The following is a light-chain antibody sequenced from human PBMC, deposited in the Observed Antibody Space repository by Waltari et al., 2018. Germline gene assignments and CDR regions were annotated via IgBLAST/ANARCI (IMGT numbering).Light chain of an antibody. Sequence: DFQLTQSPSTLSASVGDRVTITCRASHNINNWVAWYQQKPGKAPKLLIYKVSNLDVGVPSRFSGSGSGTQFTLTINSLQPDDFATYYCLQYYSYWTFGPGTNVEIK. V-gene: IGKV1-5*03. J-gene: IGKJ1*01. CDR1: HNINNW. CDR3: LQYYSYWT. CDR2: KVS.